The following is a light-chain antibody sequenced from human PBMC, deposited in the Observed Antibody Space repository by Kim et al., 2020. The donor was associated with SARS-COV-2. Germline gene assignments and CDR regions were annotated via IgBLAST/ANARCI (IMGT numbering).Light chain of an antibody. J-gene: IGLJ2*01. CDR3: QAWDSSTSV. Sequence: VSPGQTASVTCSVDKLGDKYACWYQQKPGQSPVLVIYQDSKLPSGIPERFSGSNSGNTATLTISGTQAMDEADYYCQAWDSSTSVFGGGTQLTVL. V-gene: IGLV3-1*01. CDR1: KLGDKY. CDR2: QDS.